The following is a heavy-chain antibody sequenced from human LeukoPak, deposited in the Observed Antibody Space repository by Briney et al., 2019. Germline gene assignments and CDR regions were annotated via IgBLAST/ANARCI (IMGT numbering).Heavy chain of an antibody. Sequence: SETLSPTCTISGGSVSDYYWSWIRQSPGKGLEWIGYIYHTGSTSYSPSLKSRVTISADTSQNQFSLKLRSVTAADTAVYYCASRKLGNDYWGQGTLVTVSS. CDR2: IYHTGST. CDR3: ASRKLGNDY. D-gene: IGHD7-27*01. J-gene: IGHJ4*02. V-gene: IGHV4-59*02. CDR1: GGSVSDYY.